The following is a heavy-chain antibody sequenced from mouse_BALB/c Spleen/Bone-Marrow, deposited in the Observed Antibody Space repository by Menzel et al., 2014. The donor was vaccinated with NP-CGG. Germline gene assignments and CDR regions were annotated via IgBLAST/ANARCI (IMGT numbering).Heavy chain of an antibody. CDR2: ISSGSSTI. D-gene: IGHD5-1-1*01. CDR3: ARYNTYYAIDY. CDR1: GFTFSSFG. Sequence: EVKLVESGGGLVQPGGSRKLSCAASGFTFSSFGMHWVRQAPEKGLEWVAYISSGSSTIYYADTVKGRFTISRDNPKNTLFLQMASLRSEDTAIYYCARYNTYYAIDYWGQGTSVTVSS. J-gene: IGHJ4*01. V-gene: IGHV5-17*02.